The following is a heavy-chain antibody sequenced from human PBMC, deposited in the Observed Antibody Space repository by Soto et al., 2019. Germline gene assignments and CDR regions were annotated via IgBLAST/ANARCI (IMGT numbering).Heavy chain of an antibody. CDR2: ISTYNGNT. CDR1: GYTFITYG. CDR3: ARGPTDYYDNSANYFLDY. Sequence: QVQLVQSGAEVKKPGASVKVSCKASGYTFITYGVSWVRQAPGQGLDWLGWISTYNGNTRYGERLQGRVTMTTDTTTNTADTELRNLRSDDTAVYYCARGPTDYYDNSANYFLDYWGPGTLVTVSS. V-gene: IGHV1-18*01. D-gene: IGHD3-22*01. J-gene: IGHJ4*02.